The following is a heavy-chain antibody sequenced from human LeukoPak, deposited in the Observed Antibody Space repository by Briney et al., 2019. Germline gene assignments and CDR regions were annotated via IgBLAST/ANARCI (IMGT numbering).Heavy chain of an antibody. D-gene: IGHD3-10*01. CDR3: AFSDDRLYYYGMDV. V-gene: IGHV4-39*07. Sequence: SETLSLTCTVSGGSIISSDYHWGWVRQPPGKGLEWIGTISYSGNTDYNPSLKSRVTISVDTSKNQFSLKLSSVTAADTAVYYCAFSDDRLYYYGMDVWGQGTTVTVSS. CDR1: GGSIISSDYH. CDR2: ISYSGNT. J-gene: IGHJ6*02.